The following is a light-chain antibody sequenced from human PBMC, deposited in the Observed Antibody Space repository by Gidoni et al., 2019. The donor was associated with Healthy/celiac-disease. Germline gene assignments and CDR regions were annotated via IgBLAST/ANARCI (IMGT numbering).Light chain of an antibody. J-gene: IGLJ2*01. CDR2: QDS. V-gene: IGLV3-1*01. CDR3: QAWDSSTHVV. CDR1: KLGDKY. Sequence: SYELTQPPSVSVSPGQTASITCSGDKLGDKYACWYQQKPGQSPVLVIYQDSKRPSGIPERFSGSNSGNTATLTISGTQAMDEADYYCQAWDSSTHVVFGGGTKLTXL.